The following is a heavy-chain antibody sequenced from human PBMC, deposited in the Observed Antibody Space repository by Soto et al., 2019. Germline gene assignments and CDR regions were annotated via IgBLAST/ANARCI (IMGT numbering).Heavy chain of an antibody. V-gene: IGHV1-18*01. CDR3: ARDWFGIDY. CDR2: INPYNGNT. D-gene: IGHD3-10*01. Sequence: QVQLVQSGAEVKKPGASVKVSCKASGYTFTSYGISWVRQAPGQGLEWMGWINPYNGNTNYAQKLKGRVTMTTDTSTTTAYMELSILRSDATAVYSFARDWFGIDYWGQGTLVTLSS. J-gene: IGHJ4*02. CDR1: GYTFTSYG.